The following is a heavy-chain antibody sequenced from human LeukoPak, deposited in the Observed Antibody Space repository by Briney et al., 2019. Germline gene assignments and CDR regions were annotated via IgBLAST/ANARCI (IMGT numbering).Heavy chain of an antibody. CDR1: GYTFTGYY. CDR2: INPNSGGT. CDR3: ARAIDYYYYYMDV. V-gene: IGHV1-2*02. J-gene: IGHJ6*03. Sequence: ASVKVSCKASGYTFTGYYMHWVRQAPGQGLEWMGWINPNSGGTNYAQKFQGRVTMTRDTSISTAYMELSSLRSEDTAVYYCARAIDYYYYYMDVWGKGTTVTVSS. D-gene: IGHD3-16*02.